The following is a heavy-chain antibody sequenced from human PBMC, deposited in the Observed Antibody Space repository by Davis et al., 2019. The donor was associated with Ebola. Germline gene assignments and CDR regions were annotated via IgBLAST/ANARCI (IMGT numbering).Heavy chain of an antibody. Sequence: GESLKISCAASGFTFSSYWMHWVRQAPGKGLVWVSRINSDGSSTTNADSVKGRFTISRDNAKNTLYLQMNSLRAEETAVYYCARKDIVAKNWGQGTLVTVSS. CDR2: INSDGSST. D-gene: IGHD5-12*01. CDR1: GFTFSSYW. CDR3: ARKDIVAKN. J-gene: IGHJ4*02. V-gene: IGHV3-74*01.